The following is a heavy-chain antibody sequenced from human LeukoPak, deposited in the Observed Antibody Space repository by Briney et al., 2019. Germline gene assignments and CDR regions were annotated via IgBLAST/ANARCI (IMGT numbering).Heavy chain of an antibody. CDR2: IKQDGSEK. D-gene: IGHD3-9*01. Sequence: GGSLRLSCAASGFTFSSYWMSWVRQAPGKGLEWVANIKQDGSEKYYVDSVKGRFTISRDNAKNSLYLQMNSLRAEDTAVYYCARGGRYFDWWYDYWGQGTLVTVSS. V-gene: IGHV3-7*01. J-gene: IGHJ4*02. CDR1: GFTFSSYW. CDR3: ARGGRYFDWWYDY.